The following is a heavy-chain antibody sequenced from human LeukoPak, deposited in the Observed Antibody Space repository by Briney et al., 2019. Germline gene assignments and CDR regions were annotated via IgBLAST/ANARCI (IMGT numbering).Heavy chain of an antibody. CDR1: GGTFSSYA. CDR2: IIPIFGTA. J-gene: IGHJ3*02. D-gene: IGHD2-2*01. Sequence: GSSVKVSCKASGGTFSSYAISWVRQAPGQGLEWMGGIIPIFGTANYAQKFQGRVTITADESTSTAYMELSSLRSEDTAVYYCARDLRERVPAAIGAFDIWGRGTMVTVSS. V-gene: IGHV1-69*01. CDR3: ARDLRERVPAAIGAFDI.